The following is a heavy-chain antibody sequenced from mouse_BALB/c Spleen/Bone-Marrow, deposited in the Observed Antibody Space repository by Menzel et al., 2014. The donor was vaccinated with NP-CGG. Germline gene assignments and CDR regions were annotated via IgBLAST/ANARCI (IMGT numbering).Heavy chain of an antibody. V-gene: IGHV1S56*01. Sequence: QVQLQQSGPELVKPGSSVRISCKASGYTFTSYYIHWVKQRPGQGLEWIGWIYPGNVNTNYNEKFEGKATLTADKSSSTAYMHLSSLTSEDSAVYFCARGDYYRSPMDYWGQGTSVTVSS. CDR2: IYPGNVNT. D-gene: IGHD2-14*01. J-gene: IGHJ4*01. CDR1: GYTFTSYY. CDR3: ARGDYYRSPMDY.